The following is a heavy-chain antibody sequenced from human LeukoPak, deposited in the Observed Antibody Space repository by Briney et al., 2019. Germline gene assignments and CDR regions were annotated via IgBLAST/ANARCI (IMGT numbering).Heavy chain of an antibody. V-gene: IGHV3-11*01. CDR3: ARDRYSSGY. CDR1: GFTFGDYY. Sequence: GGSLRLSCDVSGFTFGDYYMTWFRQAPGKGLEWVSYISSSGGTIYYADSVKGRFTISRDNAKNSLYLQMNSLRAEHTAVYYCARDRYSSGYWGQGTLVTVSS. CDR2: ISSSGGTI. D-gene: IGHD5-18*01. J-gene: IGHJ4*02.